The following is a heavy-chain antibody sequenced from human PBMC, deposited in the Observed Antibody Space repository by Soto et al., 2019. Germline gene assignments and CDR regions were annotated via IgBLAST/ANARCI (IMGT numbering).Heavy chain of an antibody. J-gene: IGHJ3*02. CDR1: GGTFSSYA. D-gene: IGHD3-22*01. V-gene: IGHV1-69*01. CDR2: IIPIFGTA. CDR3: ARGGPFTMIAANAFDI. Sequence: QVQLVQSGAEVKKPASSVKVSCKASGGTFSSYAISWVRQAPGQGLEWMGGIIPIFGTANYAQKFQGRVTITADESTSTAYMELSSLRSEDTAVYYCARGGPFTMIAANAFDIWGQGTMVTVSS.